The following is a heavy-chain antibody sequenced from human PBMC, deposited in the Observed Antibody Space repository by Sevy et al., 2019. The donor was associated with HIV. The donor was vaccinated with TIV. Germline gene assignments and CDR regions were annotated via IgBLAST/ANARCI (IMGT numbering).Heavy chain of an antibody. CDR1: GYSISSGYY. CDR3: AGGGYYGSGNDDY. J-gene: IGHJ4*02. CDR2: IYHSGST. Sequence: SETLSLTCTVSGYSISSGYYWGWIRQPPGKGLEWIGSIYHSGSTYYNPSLKSRVTISVDPSKNQFSLKLSSVTAADTAVYYCAGGGYYGSGNDDYWGQGTLVTVSS. V-gene: IGHV4-38-2*02. D-gene: IGHD3-10*01.